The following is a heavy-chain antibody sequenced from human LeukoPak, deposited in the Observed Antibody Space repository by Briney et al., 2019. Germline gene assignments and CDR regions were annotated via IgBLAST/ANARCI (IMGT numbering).Heavy chain of an antibody. J-gene: IGHJ4*02. CDR3: ARALNYDFWSGPFPDY. CDR2: ISSDGRNK. CDR1: AFTFSSYI. V-gene: IGHV3-30*04. D-gene: IGHD3-3*01. Sequence: GGSLRLSCTASAFTFSSYIMHWVRQAPGKGLEWLSIISSDGRNKHYTDSVKGQFTISRDNSKNTLYLQMNSLRAEDTAVYYCARALNYDFWSGPFPDYWGQGTLVTVSS.